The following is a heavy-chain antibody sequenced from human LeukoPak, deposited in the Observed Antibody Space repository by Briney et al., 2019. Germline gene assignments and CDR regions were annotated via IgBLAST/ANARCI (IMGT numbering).Heavy chain of an antibody. Sequence: SVKVSCKASGGTFSSYAISWVRQAPGQGLEWMGGIIPIFGTANYAQKFQGRVTITTDESTSTAYMELSSLRSEDTAVYYCVREPIDIVATIRGYYFDYWGQGTLVTVSS. J-gene: IGHJ4*02. CDR2: IIPIFGTA. V-gene: IGHV1-69*05. CDR3: VREPIDIVATIRGYYFDY. CDR1: GGTFSSYA. D-gene: IGHD5-12*01.